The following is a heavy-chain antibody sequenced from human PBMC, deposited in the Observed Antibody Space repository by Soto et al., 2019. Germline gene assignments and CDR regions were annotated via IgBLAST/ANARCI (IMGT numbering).Heavy chain of an antibody. V-gene: IGHV3-15*01. CDR3: TTERITMVRGALYYYMDV. D-gene: IGHD3-10*01. CDR1: GFTFSNAW. J-gene: IGHJ6*03. CDR2: IKSKTDGGTT. Sequence: GGSLRLSCAASGFTFSNAWMSWVRQAPGKGLEWVGRIKSKTDGGTTDYAAPVKGRFTISRDDSKNTLYLQMNSLKTEDTAVYYCTTERITMVRGALYYYMDVWGKGTTVTVSS.